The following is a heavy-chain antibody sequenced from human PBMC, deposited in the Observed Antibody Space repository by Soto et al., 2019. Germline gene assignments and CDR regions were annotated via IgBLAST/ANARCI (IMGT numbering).Heavy chain of an antibody. D-gene: IGHD3-22*01. CDR1: GYTFTSYA. J-gene: IGHJ5*02. Sequence: GASVKVSCKASGYTFTSYAMHWVRQAPGQRLEWMGWINAGNGNTKYSQKFQGRVTITRDTSASTAYMELSSLRSEDTAVYYCARDTLYDSSGYYYVGYNWFDPWGQGTPVTSPQ. CDR2: INAGNGNT. CDR3: ARDTLYDSSGYYYVGYNWFDP. V-gene: IGHV1-3*01.